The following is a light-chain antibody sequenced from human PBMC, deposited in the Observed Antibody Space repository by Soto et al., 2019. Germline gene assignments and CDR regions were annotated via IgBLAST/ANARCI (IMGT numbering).Light chain of an antibody. CDR2: RND. J-gene: IGLJ3*02. V-gene: IGLV1-47*01. Sequence: QSVLTQPPSASGTPGQRVTISCSGSSSNIESNYVYWYQQLPGSAPKLLIYRNDQRPSGVTYRFSGSKSGTSASLAISGLRSEDEADYYCAAWDDSLSALVFGGGTKLNVL. CDR3: AAWDDSLSALV. CDR1: SSNIESNY.